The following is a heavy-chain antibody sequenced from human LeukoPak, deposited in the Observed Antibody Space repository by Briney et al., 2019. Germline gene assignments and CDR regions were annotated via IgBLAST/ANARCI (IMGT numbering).Heavy chain of an antibody. D-gene: IGHD2-2*01. Sequence: SETLSLTCAVYGWSFNDYYWNWIRQPPGKGLEWIGEINARGDTNYNPSLKSRVTISVDTSKKQFSLRLTSMIAADTALYYCARGQVPAARGYNWFDPWGQGTLVSVSS. CDR3: ARGQVPAARGYNWFDP. J-gene: IGHJ5*02. CDR1: GWSFNDYY. V-gene: IGHV4-34*01. CDR2: INARGDT.